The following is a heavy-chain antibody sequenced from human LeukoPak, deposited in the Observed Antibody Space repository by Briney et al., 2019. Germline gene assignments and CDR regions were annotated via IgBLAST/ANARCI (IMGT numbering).Heavy chain of an antibody. V-gene: IGHV4-38-2*02. CDR2: IYHSGST. CDR1: GYSISSGYY. J-gene: IGHJ1*01. Sequence: PSETLSLTCTVSGYSISSGYYWGWIRQPPGKGLEWIGSIYHSGSTYYNPSLKSRVTISVDTSKNQFSLKLSSVTAADTAVYYCAKDRGLAYCGGDCLFSSEYFQHWGQGTLVTVSS. CDR3: AKDRGLAYCGGDCLFSSEYFQH. D-gene: IGHD2-21*02.